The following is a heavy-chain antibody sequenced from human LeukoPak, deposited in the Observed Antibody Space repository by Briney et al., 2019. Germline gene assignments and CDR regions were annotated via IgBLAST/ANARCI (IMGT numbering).Heavy chain of an antibody. D-gene: IGHD2-2*01. Sequence: TSETLSLTCTVSGGSISSSSYYWGWIRQPPGKGLEWIGSIYYSGSTYYNPSLKSRVTISVDTSKNQFSLKLSSVTAADTAVYYCARGCSSTSCFGTFDPWGQGTLVTVSS. V-gene: IGHV4-39*07. J-gene: IGHJ5*02. CDR2: IYYSGST. CDR3: ARGCSSTSCFGTFDP. CDR1: GGSISSSSYY.